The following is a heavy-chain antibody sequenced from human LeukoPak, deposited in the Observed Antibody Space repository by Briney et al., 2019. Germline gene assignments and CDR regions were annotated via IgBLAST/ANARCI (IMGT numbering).Heavy chain of an antibody. CDR1: GYTFTSYA. CDR3: ARGVQRITMVRGVIYWFDP. Sequence: ASVKVSCTASGYTFTSYAMNWVRQAPGQGLEWMGWINTNTGNPTYAQGFTGRFVFSLDTSVSTAYLQISSLKAEDTAVYYCARGVQRITMVRGVIYWFDPWGQGTLVTVSS. D-gene: IGHD3-10*01. V-gene: IGHV7-4-1*02. J-gene: IGHJ5*02. CDR2: INTNTGNP.